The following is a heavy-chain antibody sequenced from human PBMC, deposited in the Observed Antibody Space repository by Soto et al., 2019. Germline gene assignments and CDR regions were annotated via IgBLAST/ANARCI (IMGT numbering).Heavy chain of an antibody. D-gene: IGHD3-10*01. CDR1: GGIFSTYA. CDR3: ARDRDDYGSGNYYNRIDF. Sequence: QVQLVQSGAEVKKPGSSVKVSCKASGGIFSTYAISWLRQAPGQGLEWMGGIIPIFGTPNYAQRFQGRVTITADESTSTAYMERSRLRSEDTAVSYCARDRDDYGSGNYYNRIDFWGQGTLVTVSS. V-gene: IGHV1-69*01. CDR2: IIPIFGTP. J-gene: IGHJ4*02.